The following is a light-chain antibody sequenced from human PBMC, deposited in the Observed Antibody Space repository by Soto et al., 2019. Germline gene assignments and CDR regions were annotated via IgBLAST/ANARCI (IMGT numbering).Light chain of an antibody. J-gene: IGKJ4*01. CDR2: GAS. Sequence: EIVLTQPPAPLSVSGRETATLPCTICQSVSSSCLAWYQQKPCQAPSPLVFGASSRAAGIPDRFSGSGSGTDFTLIINRLEPEDFAVYYCQQYYSSPLSFGGGTKVDIK. CDR1: QSVSSSC. V-gene: IGKV3-20*01. CDR3: QQYYSSPLS.